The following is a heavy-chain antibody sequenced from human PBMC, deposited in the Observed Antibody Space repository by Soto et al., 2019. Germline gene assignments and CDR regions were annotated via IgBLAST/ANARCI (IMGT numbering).Heavy chain of an antibody. CDR2: ISAYNGNT. D-gene: IGHD3-10*01. V-gene: IGHV1-18*01. CDR1: GYTFTSYG. J-gene: IGHJ6*02. CDR3: SIGSMRGGMDV. Sequence: QVQLVQSGAEVKKPGASVKVSCKASGYTFTSYGISWVRQAPGQGLEWMGWISAYNGNTNYAQKLQGRVTMTTDTSPGTAYLEVRGLESDDPGVYFCSIGSMRGGMDVWGQGTTVTVSS.